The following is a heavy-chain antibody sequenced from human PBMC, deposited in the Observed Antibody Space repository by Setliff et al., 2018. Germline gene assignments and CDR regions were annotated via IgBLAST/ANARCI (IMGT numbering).Heavy chain of an antibody. CDR3: ASRLRRIAAAGRRAFDI. D-gene: IGHD6-13*01. J-gene: IGHJ3*02. Sequence: PSETLSLTCAVYGGSFSGYYWSWIRQPPGKGREWIGEINHSGSTNYNPSLKSRVTISVDTSKNQFSLKLSSVTAADTAVYYCASRLRRIAAAGRRAFDIWGQGTMVTVSS. CDR1: GGSFSGYY. V-gene: IGHV4-34*01. CDR2: INHSGST.